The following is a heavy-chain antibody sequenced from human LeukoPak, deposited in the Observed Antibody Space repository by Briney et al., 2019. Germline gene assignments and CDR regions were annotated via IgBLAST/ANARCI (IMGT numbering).Heavy chain of an antibody. Sequence: PAGGSLRLSCAASGFTFSSYWMSWVRQAPGKGVEWVANIKQDGSEKYYVDSVKGRFTISRDNAKNSLYLQMNSLRAEDAAVYYCARSIVGATTGVHYWGQGTLVTVSS. V-gene: IGHV3-7*01. D-gene: IGHD1-26*01. J-gene: IGHJ4*02. CDR2: IKQDGSEK. CDR3: ARSIVGATTGVHY. CDR1: GFTFSSYW.